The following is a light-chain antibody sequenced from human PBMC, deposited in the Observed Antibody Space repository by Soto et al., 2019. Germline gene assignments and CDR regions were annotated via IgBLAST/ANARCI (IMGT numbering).Light chain of an antibody. Sequence: QSALTQPASVSGSPGQSITISRTGTSSDVGNYNYVSWYQQHPGKVPKVMIYEVSNRPSGVSNRFSGSKSGNTASLTISGLQAEDEADYYCSSYTSNSTPYVFGTGTKVTVL. J-gene: IGLJ1*01. CDR1: SSDVGNYNY. CDR2: EVS. V-gene: IGLV2-14*01. CDR3: SSYTSNSTPYV.